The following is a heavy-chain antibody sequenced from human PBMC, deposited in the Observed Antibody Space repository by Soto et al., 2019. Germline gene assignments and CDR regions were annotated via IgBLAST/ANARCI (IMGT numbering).Heavy chain of an antibody. J-gene: IGHJ6*02. CDR1: GGSVSSGTYY. V-gene: IGHV4-39*01. CDR3: ARLDSGFGATMDV. CDR2: INYSVTT. Sequence: QLQLQESGPGLVKPSETLSLTCTVSGGSVSSGTYYLGWIRQPPGKGLEWIGSINYSVTTYYNPTLKSGITTSVGTSKNQFSLKLTSVTAADTAVYYCARLDSGFGATMDVWGQGTTVTVAS. D-gene: IGHD3-10*01.